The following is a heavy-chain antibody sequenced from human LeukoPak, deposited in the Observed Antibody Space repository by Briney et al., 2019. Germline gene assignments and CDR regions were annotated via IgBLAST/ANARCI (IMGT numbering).Heavy chain of an antibody. CDR3: ARVTHYYDSSGYSWYFDY. J-gene: IGHJ4*02. D-gene: IGHD3-22*01. CDR2: ISGSGGST. Sequence: PGGSLRLSCAASGFTFSSYAMSWVRQAPGKGLEWVSAISGSGGSTYYADSVKGRFTISRENAKNSLYLQMNSLRAGDTAVHYCARVTHYYDSSGYSWYFDYWGQGTLVTVSS. CDR1: GFTFSSYA. V-gene: IGHV3-23*01.